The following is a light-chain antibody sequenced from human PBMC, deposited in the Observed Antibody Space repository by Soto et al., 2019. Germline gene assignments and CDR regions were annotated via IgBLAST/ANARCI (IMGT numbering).Light chain of an antibody. CDR1: QSVLYSSNNKNY. Sequence: DIVMTQSPDSLDGSLGERATINCKYSQSVLYSSNNKNYLAWYQQKPGQPPKLLIYRASTRESGVPDRFSGSGSGTDFTLTISSLQAEDVAVYYCQQYYSTLPTFGQGTKVEIK. CDR2: RAS. V-gene: IGKV4-1*01. J-gene: IGKJ1*01. CDR3: QQYYSTLPT.